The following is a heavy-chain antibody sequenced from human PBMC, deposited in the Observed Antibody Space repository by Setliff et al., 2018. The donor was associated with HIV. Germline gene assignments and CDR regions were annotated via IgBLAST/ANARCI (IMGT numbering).Heavy chain of an antibody. J-gene: IGHJ4*02. CDR2: LYYTGTT. D-gene: IGHD1-26*01. CDR1: GGSVTSRSFY. V-gene: IGHV4-39*01. CDR3: ARLRELLRGFSYFDF. Sequence: PSETLSLTCSVSGGSVTSRSFYWVWIRQPPGKGLEWVGSLYYTGTTYYNPSLKSRVTMSLDTSENQFSLRVNSVTAADTAVCYCARLRELLRGFSYFDFWGQGTPVTVSS.